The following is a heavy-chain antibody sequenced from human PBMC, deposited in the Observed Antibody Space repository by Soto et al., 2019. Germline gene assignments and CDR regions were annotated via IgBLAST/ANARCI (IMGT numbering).Heavy chain of an antibody. CDR3: AASGGLDHLLNYYGWTV. CDR2: IITVLGRP. V-gene: IGHV1-69*01. Sequence: QVHLVQSAAEVKKPGSSVKVSCKASGGSFTSTATSWVRQAPGQRLEWMGGIITVLGRPHYAQKFQARVTITADASTTTVHMEVSSLRSDDTAVDYCAASGGLDHLLNYYGWTVWGQGTTGTVSS. D-gene: IGHD2-15*01. CDR1: GGSFTSTA. J-gene: IGHJ6*02.